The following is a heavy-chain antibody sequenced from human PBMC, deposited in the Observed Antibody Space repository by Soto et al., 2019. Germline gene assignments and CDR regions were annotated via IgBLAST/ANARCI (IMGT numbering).Heavy chain of an antibody. Sequence: GGSLRLSCAASGFSFSTYVMHWVRQAPGKGLEWVAFISNDGSNKYYADSVKGRFTISRDNSKNTLYLQMNSLRSEDTAVYYCASGIRTMIVVVPFGDDAFDIWGQGTMVTVSS. V-gene: IGHV3-30*03. D-gene: IGHD3-22*01. CDR2: ISNDGSNK. J-gene: IGHJ3*02. CDR3: ASGIRTMIVVVPFGDDAFDI. CDR1: GFSFSTYV.